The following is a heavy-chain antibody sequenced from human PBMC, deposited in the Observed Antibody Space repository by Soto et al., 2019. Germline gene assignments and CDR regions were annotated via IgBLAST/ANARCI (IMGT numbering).Heavy chain of an antibody. D-gene: IGHD2-8*01. Sequence: PXGSLRLTCAASGFTFSDHDMSWVRQVPGKGLEWLSYISTSSSYRNYADSVKGRFTISRDDANNFLYLQMDSLRVDDTAFYYCVRHIMGAPTKWAQGTLVTVSS. CDR1: GFTFSDHD. J-gene: IGHJ4*02. CDR2: ISTSSSYR. V-gene: IGHV3-11*06. CDR3: VRHIMGAPTK.